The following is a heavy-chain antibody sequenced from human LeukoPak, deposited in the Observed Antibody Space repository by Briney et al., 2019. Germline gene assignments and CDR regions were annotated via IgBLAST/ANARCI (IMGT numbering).Heavy chain of an antibody. V-gene: IGHV3-30-3*01. Sequence: GESLRLFCVASGLSLSSYSVHWVRQAPGKGLEWVALTSHDESNKKYADSVRGRCTISRDNSRDTVFLQLSNLRHEDTAVYYCAKGDAAGAYRTDFWGPGTRVTVSS. CDR1: GLSLSSYS. CDR2: TSHDESNK. J-gene: IGHJ4*02. CDR3: AKGDAAGAYRTDF. D-gene: IGHD6-13*01.